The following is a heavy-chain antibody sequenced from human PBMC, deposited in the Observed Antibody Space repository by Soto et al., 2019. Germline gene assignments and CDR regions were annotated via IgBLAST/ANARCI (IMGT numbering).Heavy chain of an antibody. J-gene: IGHJ5*02. V-gene: IGHV4-31*03. D-gene: IGHD2-21*01. CDR2: MYHSGSP. Sequence: QVQLQASGPGLVKPSQTLSLICTVSGGSISTGDFSWSWIRQHPGKGLEWIGDMYHSGSPYYNPSLKSRFTTSVDPSKSQCSLRLSSVTAADTAVYYCARTRGNVVGLNLEDTYFDPWGQGTLVTVSS. CDR3: ARTRGNVVGLNLEDTYFDP. CDR1: GGSISTGDFS.